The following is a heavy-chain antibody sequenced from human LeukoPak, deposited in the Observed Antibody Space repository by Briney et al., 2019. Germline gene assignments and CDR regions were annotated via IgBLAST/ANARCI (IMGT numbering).Heavy chain of an antibody. Sequence: PSXTLSLTCXVSGGSLSSHYWSWLRQPPGKGLELIGHIHDTGSTFYNPSLRGRVTISLDTSNNQFSLKLTSMTAADTAVYYCARFSSGCSTSSCYLTYWGQGTLXT. J-gene: IGHJ4*02. CDR2: IHDTGST. V-gene: IGHV4-59*11. CDR3: ARFSSGCSTSSCYLTY. D-gene: IGHD2-2*01. CDR1: GGSLSSHY.